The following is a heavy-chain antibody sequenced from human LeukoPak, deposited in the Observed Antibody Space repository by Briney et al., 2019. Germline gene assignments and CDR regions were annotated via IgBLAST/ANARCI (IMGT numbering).Heavy chain of an antibody. D-gene: IGHD3-22*01. CDR2: ISSSSSTI. J-gene: IGHJ4*02. CDR3: ASRYYYDSSGYYYHKYGY. V-gene: IGHV3-48*04. Sequence: GGSLRLSCAASGFTFSSYSMDWVRQAPGKGLEWVSYISSSSSTIYYADSVKGRFTISRDNAKNSLYLQMNSLRAEDTAVYYCASRYYYDSSGYYYHKYGYWGQGTLVTVSS. CDR1: GFTFSSYS.